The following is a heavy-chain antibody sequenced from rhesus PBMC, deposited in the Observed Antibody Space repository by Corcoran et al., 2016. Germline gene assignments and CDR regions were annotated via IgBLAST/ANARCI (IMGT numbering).Heavy chain of an antibody. J-gene: IGHJ4*01. CDR3: ARVARTVTTLDY. V-gene: IGHV4-147*01. Sequence: QVQLQESGPGLVKPSETLSLTCAVSGYSISSNYWSWIRQPPGKGLEWIGYIYDLRRGTNYNPSLKGRVTVSTATPKYQFSLKLSSVTAANTAVYYCARVARTVTTLDYWGQVVLVTVSA. D-gene: IGHD4-23*01. CDR1: GYSISSNY. CDR2: IYDLRRGT.